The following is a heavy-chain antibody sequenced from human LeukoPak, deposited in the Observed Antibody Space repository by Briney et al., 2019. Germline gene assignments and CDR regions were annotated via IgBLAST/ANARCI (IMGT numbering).Heavy chain of an antibody. CDR3: ARIGDGSPDAFDI. CDR1: GGSFSGYY. D-gene: IGHD5-24*01. V-gene: IGHV4-34*01. J-gene: IGHJ3*02. Sequence: SETLPLTCAVYGGSFSGYYWSWIRQPPGKGLEWIGEINHSGSTNYNPSLKSRVTISVDTSKNQFSLKLSSVTAADTAVYYCARIGDGSPDAFDIWGQGTMVTVSS. CDR2: INHSGST.